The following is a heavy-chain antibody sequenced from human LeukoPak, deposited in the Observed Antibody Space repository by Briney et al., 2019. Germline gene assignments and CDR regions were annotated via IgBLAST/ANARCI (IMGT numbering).Heavy chain of an antibody. J-gene: IGHJ4*02. V-gene: IGHV4-39*01. CDR2: MHYSGST. CDR3: ARHGGIVVVPAAYFDY. D-gene: IGHD2-2*01. CDR1: GGSISSSTYY. Sequence: SSETLSLTCTVSGGSISSSTYYWGWIRQPPGKGLEWIGTMHYSGSTYYNPSLKSRVTISVDTSRNQFSLKLSSVTAADTAVYYCARHGGIVVVPAAYFDYWGQGTLVTVSS.